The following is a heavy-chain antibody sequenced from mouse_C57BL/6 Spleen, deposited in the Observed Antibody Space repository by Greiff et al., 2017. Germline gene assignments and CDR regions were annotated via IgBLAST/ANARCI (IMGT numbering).Heavy chain of an antibody. Sequence: QVQLQQPGTELVKPGASVKLSCKASGYNFTSYWMHWVKQRPGQGLEWIGNINPSNGGTNYNEKFKSKATLTVDKSSSTAYMQLSSLTSEDTSVYYGARGLCKILRYYYAMDYWGQGTSVTVSS. CDR2: INPSNGGT. CDR1: GYNFTSYW. D-gene: IGHD2-4*01. J-gene: IGHJ4*01. CDR3: ARGLCKILRYYYAMDY. V-gene: IGHV1-53*01.